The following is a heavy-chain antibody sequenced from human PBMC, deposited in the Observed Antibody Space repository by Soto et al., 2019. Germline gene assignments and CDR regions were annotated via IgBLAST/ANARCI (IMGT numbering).Heavy chain of an antibody. V-gene: IGHV4-39*01. CDR2: IFSSGVT. D-gene: IGHD3-16*01. Sequence: SETLSLTCSVSGGSFSPYTYYWGWIRQSPGKGLEWIGIIFSSGVTSYNPSLHSRVSISVDPTRSQVALNLRSVTAADTASYYCAGGIYERGHYPFWGKGALVPVSS. J-gene: IGHJ4*02. CDR1: GGSFSPYTYY. CDR3: AGGIYERGHYPF.